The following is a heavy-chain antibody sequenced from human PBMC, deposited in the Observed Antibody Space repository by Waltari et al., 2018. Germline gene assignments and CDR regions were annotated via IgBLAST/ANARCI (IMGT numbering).Heavy chain of an antibody. Sequence: EVQLLESGGDLVRPGGSLRLSCEASGLTFSSYAISWVRPAPEQGLAWVSAISGNGDSKYYAGSVEGRFTISRENSKGTLYLQMDSLRAEDTAVYYCATHFGSGTYNNLFVYWGQGTLVTVSS. CDR3: ATHFGSGTYNNLFVY. J-gene: IGHJ4*02. CDR1: GLTFSSYA. CDR2: ISGNGDSK. D-gene: IGHD3-10*01. V-gene: IGHV3-23*01.